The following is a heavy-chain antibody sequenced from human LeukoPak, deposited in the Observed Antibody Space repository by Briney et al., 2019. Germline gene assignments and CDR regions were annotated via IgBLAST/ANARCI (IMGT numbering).Heavy chain of an antibody. CDR3: AKDWVNYSYYFDY. CDR2: IKQDGSEK. D-gene: IGHD1-7*01. V-gene: IGHV3-7*01. Sequence: GGSLRLSCAASGFTFSSYWMSWVRQAPGKGLEWVANIKQDGSEKYYVDSVKGRFTISRDNAKNSLYLQMNSLRAEDTAVYYCAKDWVNYSYYFDYWGQGTLVTVSS. CDR1: GFTFSSYW. J-gene: IGHJ4*02.